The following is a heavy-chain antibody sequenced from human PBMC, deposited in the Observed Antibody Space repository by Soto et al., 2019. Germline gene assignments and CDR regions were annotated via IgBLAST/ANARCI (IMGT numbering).Heavy chain of an antibody. CDR1: GFTVSKNY. Sequence: EVQVVESGGGLIQSGGSLRLSCAAFGFTVSKNYMTWVRQAPGKGLEWVAVIHSGGNTYYADSVKGRFTISRDNSKNSVSLQMNSLRAEDTALYYRAKLPPGDAWGQGTLVTVSS. CDR2: IHSGGNT. D-gene: IGHD4-17*01. J-gene: IGHJ4*02. V-gene: IGHV3-53*01. CDR3: AKLPPGDA.